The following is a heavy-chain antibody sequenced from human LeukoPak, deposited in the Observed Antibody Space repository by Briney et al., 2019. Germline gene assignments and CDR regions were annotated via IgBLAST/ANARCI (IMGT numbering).Heavy chain of an antibody. CDR1: CGFIHCLF. CDR3: ARTRGYDSSGYYYFDY. CDR2: IYYSGST. D-gene: IGHD3-22*01. Sequence: KPSETLSPPRTVCCGFIHCLFWRWIRPPPGGGVGWGGYIYYSGSTNYNPSLKSRVTISVDTSKNQFSLKLSSVTAADTAVYYCARTRGYDSSGYYYFDYWGQGTLVTVSS. V-gene: IGHV4-59*08. J-gene: IGHJ4*02.